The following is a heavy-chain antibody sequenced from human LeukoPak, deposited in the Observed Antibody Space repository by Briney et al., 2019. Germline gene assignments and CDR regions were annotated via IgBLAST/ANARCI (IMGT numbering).Heavy chain of an antibody. Sequence: GASVKVSCKASGYTFTGYYMHWVRQATGQGLEWMGWMNPNSGNTGYAQKFQGRVTMTRNTSISTAYMELSSLRSEDTAVYYCAINYYDSSGYYPHYFYYYYGMDVWGQGTTVTVSS. CDR2: MNPNSGNT. D-gene: IGHD3-22*01. V-gene: IGHV1-8*02. J-gene: IGHJ6*02. CDR3: AINYYDSSGYYPHYFYYYYGMDV. CDR1: GYTFTGYY.